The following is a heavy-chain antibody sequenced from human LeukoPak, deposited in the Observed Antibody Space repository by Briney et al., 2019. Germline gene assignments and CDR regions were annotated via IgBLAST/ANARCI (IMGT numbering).Heavy chain of an antibody. CDR1: GFTFSSYW. D-gene: IGHD6-6*01. CDR2: INTDGSST. J-gene: IGHJ4*02. Sequence: GGSLRLSCAASGFTFSSYWMHWVRQAPGKGLVWVSHINTDGSSTTYADSVKGRLTISRDNSKNTLYLQMNSLRAEDTAVYYCATPESTLAYYFDYWGQGTLVTVSS. V-gene: IGHV3-74*01. CDR3: ATPESTLAYYFDY.